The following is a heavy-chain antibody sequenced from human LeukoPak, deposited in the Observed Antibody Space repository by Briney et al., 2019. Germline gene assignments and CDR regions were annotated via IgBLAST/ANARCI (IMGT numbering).Heavy chain of an antibody. CDR2: ISSSSSYI. D-gene: IGHD6-13*01. V-gene: IGHV3-21*01. CDR1: GFTFSSYS. CDR3: ARFISSNWYFDY. Sequence: GGSLRLSCAASGFTFSSYSMNWVRQAPGKGLEWVSSISSSSSYIYYADSVKGRFTISRDNAENSLYLQMNSLRAEDTAVYSCARFISSNWYFDYWGQGTLVTVSS. J-gene: IGHJ4*02.